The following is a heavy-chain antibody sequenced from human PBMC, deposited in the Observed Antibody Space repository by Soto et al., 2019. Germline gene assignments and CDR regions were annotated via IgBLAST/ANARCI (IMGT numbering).Heavy chain of an antibody. CDR1: GGSISSGGYY. J-gene: IGHJ6*02. Sequence: SETVSLTCTVSGGSISSGGYYWSWIRQHPGKGLEWIGYIYYSGSTYYNPSLKSRVTISVDTSKNQFSLKLSSVTAADTAVYYCARDQAYPYYGMDVWGQGTTVTVSS. V-gene: IGHV4-31*03. CDR2: IYYSGST. CDR3: ARDQAYPYYGMDV.